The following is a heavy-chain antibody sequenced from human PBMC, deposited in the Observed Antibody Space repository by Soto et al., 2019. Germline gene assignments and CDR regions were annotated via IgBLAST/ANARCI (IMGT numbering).Heavy chain of an antibody. J-gene: IGHJ4*02. Sequence: PGGSLRLSCATSGFSFSNYAMSWVRQAPGKGLEWVSAISGSGGSTYYADSVKGRFTISRDNSKNTLYLQMNSLRAEDTAVYYCAKDLGELETYFDYWGQGTLVTVSS. V-gene: IGHV3-23*01. D-gene: IGHD1-26*01. CDR1: GFSFSNYA. CDR3: AKDLGELETYFDY. CDR2: ISGSGGST.